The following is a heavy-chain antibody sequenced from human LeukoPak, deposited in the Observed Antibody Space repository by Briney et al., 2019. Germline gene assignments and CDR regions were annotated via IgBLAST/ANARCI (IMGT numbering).Heavy chain of an antibody. V-gene: IGHV3-21*01. CDR3: ARAIVVVPAAIGGYYYYYMDV. CDR1: GFTFSSYS. Sequence: GGSLRLSCAASGFTFSSYSMNWVRQAPGKGLEWVSSISSSSSYIYYADSVKGRFTISRDNAKNSLYLQMNSLRAEDTAVYYCARAIVVVPAAIGGYYYYYMDVWGKGTTVTVSS. J-gene: IGHJ6*03. D-gene: IGHD2-2*01. CDR2: ISSSSSYI.